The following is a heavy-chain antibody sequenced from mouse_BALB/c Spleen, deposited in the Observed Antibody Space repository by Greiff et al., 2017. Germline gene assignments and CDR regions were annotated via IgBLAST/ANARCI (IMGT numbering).Heavy chain of an antibody. CDR2: IYPYNGGT. CDR3: ARERYDAMDY. J-gene: IGHJ4*01. Sequence: VQLKQSGPELVKPGASVKISCKASGYTFTDYNMHWVKQSHGKSLEWIGYIYPYNGGTGYNQKFKSKATLTVDNSSSTAYMELRSLTSEDSAVYYCARERYDAMDYWGQGTSVTVSS. CDR1: GYTFTDYN. V-gene: IGHV1S29*02.